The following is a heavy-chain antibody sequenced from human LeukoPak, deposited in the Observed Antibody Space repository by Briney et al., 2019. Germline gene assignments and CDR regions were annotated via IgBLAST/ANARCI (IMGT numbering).Heavy chain of an antibody. CDR1: GYTFTGYY. CDR2: INPNSGGT. CDR3: AREYCSSTSCYPPDV. V-gene: IGHV1-2*02. J-gene: IGHJ6*02. Sequence: ASVKVSCKASGYTFTGYYMHWVRQAPGQGLEWMGWINPNSGGTNYAQKFQGRVTMTRDTSISTAYMELSRLRSDDTAVYYCAREYCSSTSCYPPDVRGQGTTVTVSS. D-gene: IGHD2-2*01.